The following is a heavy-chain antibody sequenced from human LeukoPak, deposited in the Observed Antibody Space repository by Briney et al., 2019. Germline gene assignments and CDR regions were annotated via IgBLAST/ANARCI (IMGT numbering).Heavy chain of an antibody. Sequence: GASVKVSCKASGGTFSSYAISWVRQAPGQGLEWMGRIIPIFGIANYAQKFQGRVTITADKSTSTAYVELSSLRSEDTAVYYCARAVGSGWNYFDYWGQGTLVTVSS. V-gene: IGHV1-69*04. CDR2: IIPIFGIA. CDR1: GGTFSSYA. J-gene: IGHJ4*02. D-gene: IGHD6-19*01. CDR3: ARAVGSGWNYFDY.